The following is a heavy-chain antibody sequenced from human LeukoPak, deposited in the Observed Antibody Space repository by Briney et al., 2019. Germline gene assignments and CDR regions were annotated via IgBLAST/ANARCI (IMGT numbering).Heavy chain of an antibody. Sequence: ASVKVSCKASGYTFTSYDINWVRQATGQGLEWMGWVNPNSGNTGYAQKFQGGVTMTRNTSISTAYMELSSLRSEDTAVYYCARGPDSSGYHYEGSFDYWGQGTLVTVSS. CDR2: VNPNSGNT. D-gene: IGHD3-22*01. CDR3: ARGPDSSGYHYEGSFDY. V-gene: IGHV1-8*01. J-gene: IGHJ4*02. CDR1: GYTFTSYD.